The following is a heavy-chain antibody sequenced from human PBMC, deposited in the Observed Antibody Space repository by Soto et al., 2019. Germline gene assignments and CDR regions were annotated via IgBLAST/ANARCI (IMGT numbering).Heavy chain of an antibody. CDR2: ISGSGGAT. V-gene: IGHV3-23*01. CDR1: GCIPSSYA. Sequence: WESXRLSCLVSGCIPSSYAIIWFRHAPGKGLEWVSGISGSGGATSYADSVNGRLNISRDNSKNTLYLKMNSLSAEDTAIYYCAKDEILVSRYLNYFEFWGKGALVTVSS. J-gene: IGHJ4*02. CDR3: AKDEILVSRYLNYFEF. D-gene: IGHD2-8*02.